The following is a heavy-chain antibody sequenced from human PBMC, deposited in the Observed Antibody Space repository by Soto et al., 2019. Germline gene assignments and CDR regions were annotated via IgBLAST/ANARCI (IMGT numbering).Heavy chain of an antibody. CDR3: VRFPLDWEADAXDI. CDR2: INPSDGST. J-gene: IGHJ3*02. Sequence: ASVKVSCKASGYSFASYYMHWVRQATGQGLEWMGIINPSDGSTSYAQKFEGRVTMTRDTSTSTVYMEVSSLRSEDTAVYYCVRFPLDWEADAXDIWGQGTMVTVSS. V-gene: IGHV1-46*01. CDR1: GYSFASYY. D-gene: IGHD2-8*02.